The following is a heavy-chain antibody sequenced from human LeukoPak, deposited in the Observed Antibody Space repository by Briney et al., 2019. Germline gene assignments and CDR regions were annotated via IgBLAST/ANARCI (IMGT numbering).Heavy chain of an antibody. CDR1: GFTVSTKY. CDR2: LYSGSDT. Sequence: QAGGSLRLSCAASGFTVSTKYMNWVRQAPGKGLEWVSILYSGSDTYYANSVKGRFTISRDNSKNTLYLQMNSLRAEDTAVYYCAKESSVRFLEWLRSEPFDYWGQGTLVTVSS. J-gene: IGHJ4*02. V-gene: IGHV3-53*01. D-gene: IGHD3-3*01. CDR3: AKESSVRFLEWLRSEPFDY.